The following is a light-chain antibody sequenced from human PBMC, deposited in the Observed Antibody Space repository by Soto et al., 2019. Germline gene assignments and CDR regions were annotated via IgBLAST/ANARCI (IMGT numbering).Light chain of an antibody. CDR3: QQYNSYPS. J-gene: IGKJ1*01. CDR2: DAS. Sequence: DIQMTQSPSTLSASVGDSVTITCRASQSISSWLAWYQQKPGKAPKLLIYDASSLESGVPSRFSGSGSGTEFTLTISSLHPDAFATYYCQQYNSYPSCGQGTKVEIK. CDR1: QSISSW. V-gene: IGKV1-5*01.